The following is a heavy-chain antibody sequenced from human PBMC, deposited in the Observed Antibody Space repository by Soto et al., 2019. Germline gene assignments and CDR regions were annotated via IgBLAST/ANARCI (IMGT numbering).Heavy chain of an antibody. D-gene: IGHD1-26*01. CDR2: ITGSGDNT. CDR3: AKGLGSGSYAGSVS. V-gene: IGHV3-23*01. Sequence: EVQLLESGGGLVQPGGSLRLSCAASGFTFSSYALSWVRQAPGKGLEWVSAITGSGDNTYYADSVKGRFTISRDNSKNAPDRHMKSLRAEDTAVYYCAKGLGSGSYAGSVSRGQGTLVTVSS. CDR1: GFTFSSYA. J-gene: IGHJ4*02.